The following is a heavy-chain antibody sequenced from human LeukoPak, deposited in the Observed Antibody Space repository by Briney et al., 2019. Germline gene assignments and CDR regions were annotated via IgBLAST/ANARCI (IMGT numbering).Heavy chain of an antibody. CDR2: TRNKANSYTT. Sequence: GGSLRLSCAASGFTFSDHYMDWVRQAPGKGLEWVGRTRNKANSYTTEYAASVKGRFTISRDDSKNSLYLQMNSLKTEDTAVYYCAREDLSGSFYYYYGMDVWGQGTTVTVSS. CDR1: GFTFSDHY. J-gene: IGHJ6*02. V-gene: IGHV3-72*01. CDR3: AREDLSGSFYYYYGMDV. D-gene: IGHD3-10*01.